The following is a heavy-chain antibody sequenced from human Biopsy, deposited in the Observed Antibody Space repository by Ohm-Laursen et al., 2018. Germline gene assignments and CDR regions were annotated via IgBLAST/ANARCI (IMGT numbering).Heavy chain of an antibody. Sequence: ASVKASCNAPGGTFSNYGANWVRQAPGQGLEWLGGNILILGTGNYAQKFQDRVTVAADPSTSTATMELRSLRSDDTAVYYCATKLTGYFHHWGQGTLVIVSS. CDR1: GGTFSNYG. D-gene: IGHD3-9*01. V-gene: IGHV1-69*13. CDR2: NILILGTG. J-gene: IGHJ1*01. CDR3: ATKLTGYFHH.